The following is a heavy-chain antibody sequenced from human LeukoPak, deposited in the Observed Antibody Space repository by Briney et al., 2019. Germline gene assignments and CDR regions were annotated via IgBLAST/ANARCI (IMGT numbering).Heavy chain of an antibody. J-gene: IGHJ4*02. V-gene: IGHV3-13*01. CDR2: IGTAGDT. Sequence: GGSLRLSCAASGFTFSSYGMHWVRQATGKGLEWVSAIGTAGDTYYPGSVKGRFTISRENAKNSLYLQMNSLRAGDTAVYYCARALNGREGFDYWGQGTLVTVSS. CDR3: ARALNGREGFDY. CDR1: GFTFSSYG. D-gene: IGHD1-26*01.